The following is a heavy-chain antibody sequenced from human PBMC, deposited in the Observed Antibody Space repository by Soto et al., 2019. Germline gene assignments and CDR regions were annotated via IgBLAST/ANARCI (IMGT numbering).Heavy chain of an antibody. CDR1: GYTFTGYY. D-gene: IGHD6-13*01. Sequence: ASVKVSCKASGYTFTGYYMHWVRQAPGQGLEWMGWINPNSGGTNYAQKFQGWVTMTRDTSISTAYMELSRLRSDDTAVYYCAAGVAAAGYYYYGMDVWGQGTTVTVSS. CDR3: AAGVAAAGYYYYGMDV. V-gene: IGHV1-2*04. J-gene: IGHJ6*02. CDR2: INPNSGGT.